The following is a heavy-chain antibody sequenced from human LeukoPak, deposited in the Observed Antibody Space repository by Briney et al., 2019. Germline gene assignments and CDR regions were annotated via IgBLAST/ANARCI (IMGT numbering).Heavy chain of an antibody. CDR2: ISGSGGST. V-gene: IGHV3-23*01. Sequence: GGSLRLSCAASGFTFSSYAMSWVRQAPGKGLEWVSAISGSGGSTYYADSVKGRFTISRDNSKNTLYLQMNSLRAEDTAVYHCAKDYGGIAAAGMVSWFDPWGQGTLVTVSS. J-gene: IGHJ5*02. CDR3: AKDYGGIAAAGMVSWFDP. D-gene: IGHD6-13*01. CDR1: GFTFSSYA.